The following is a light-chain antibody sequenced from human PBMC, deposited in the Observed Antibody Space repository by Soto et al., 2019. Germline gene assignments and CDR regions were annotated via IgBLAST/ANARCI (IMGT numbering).Light chain of an antibody. CDR2: DAS. CDR1: RSIRNW. V-gene: IGKV1-5*01. J-gene: IGKJ1*01. Sequence: DIPMTQSPSTLSASVGDRVTITCRASRSIRNWLAWYQQKPGKAPHLLIYDASTLQGGVPSRFSGSESGTEFTLTISGLQPDDFATYYCQQYNSYPWTFGQGTKVEIK. CDR3: QQYNSYPWT.